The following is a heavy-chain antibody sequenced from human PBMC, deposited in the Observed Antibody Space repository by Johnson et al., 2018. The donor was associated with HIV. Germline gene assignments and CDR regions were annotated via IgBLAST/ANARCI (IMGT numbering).Heavy chain of an antibody. Sequence: VQLVESGGGVVQPGRSLRLSCAASGFSFSSYGMHWIRQAPGKGLEWISYISSGGSSIYYAASVRGRFTISRDNAKKSLFLQLSRLRAGDTGVYYCARGGTYNWSPDRIGNAFDIWGQGTTVTVSS. J-gene: IGHJ3*02. CDR2: ISSGGSSI. V-gene: IGHV3-48*04. D-gene: IGHD1-20*01. CDR1: GFSFSSYG. CDR3: ARGGTYNWSPDRIGNAFDI.